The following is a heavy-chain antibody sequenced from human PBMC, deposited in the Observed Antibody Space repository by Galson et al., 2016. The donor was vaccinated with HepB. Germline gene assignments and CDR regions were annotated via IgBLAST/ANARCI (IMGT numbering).Heavy chain of an antibody. Sequence: SLRLSCAASGFSVRDMYMNWVRQAPGKGLEWVSLIYRGGNTYYADSVEGRFTISRDNSRNTVYLQMNSLTAEDTAVYYCAKAITYYDVLTNYVGGALDVWGQGTTVTVSS. D-gene: IGHD3-9*01. CDR3: AKAITYYDVLTNYVGGALDV. CDR2: IYRGGNT. CDR1: GFSVRDMY. J-gene: IGHJ6*02. V-gene: IGHV3-53*01.